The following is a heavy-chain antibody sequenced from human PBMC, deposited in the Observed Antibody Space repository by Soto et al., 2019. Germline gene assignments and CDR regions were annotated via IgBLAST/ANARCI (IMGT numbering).Heavy chain of an antibody. D-gene: IGHD6-19*01. Sequence: GSLRLSCAASGFTFSSYPMSWVRQAPGKGLEWVSIISGSGGYTYYAGSVKGRSTISRDNSKNMLYLQMDSLRAEDTAIYYCVRDRGTGWHVFDYWGQGTLVTVSS. CDR3: VRDRGTGWHVFDY. CDR1: GFTFSSYP. CDR2: ISGSGGYT. J-gene: IGHJ4*02. V-gene: IGHV3-23*01.